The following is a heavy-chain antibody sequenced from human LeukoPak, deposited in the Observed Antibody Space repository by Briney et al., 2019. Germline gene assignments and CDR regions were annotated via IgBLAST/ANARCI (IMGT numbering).Heavy chain of an antibody. J-gene: IGHJ4*02. CDR2: IYSGGVI. V-gene: IGHV3-53*01. Sequence: GGSLRLSCAASGFTFSDNYMSWVRQAPGKGLEWVSIIYSGGVIYYADSVKGRFTISRDNSKNTLYLQMNSLRAEDTAMYYCARIRIGGWYDFDYWGQGTLVTVSS. CDR1: GFTFSDNY. CDR3: ARIRIGGWYDFDY. D-gene: IGHD6-19*01.